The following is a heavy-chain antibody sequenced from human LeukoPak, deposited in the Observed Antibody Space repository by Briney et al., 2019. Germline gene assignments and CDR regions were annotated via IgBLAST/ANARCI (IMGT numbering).Heavy chain of an antibody. J-gene: IGHJ6*03. V-gene: IGHV4-34*01. CDR3: ARPRTGSSWYDYYYYMDV. D-gene: IGHD6-13*01. Sequence: SETLSPTCAVYGGSFSGYYWSWIRQPPGKGLEWIGEINHSGSTNYNPSLKSRVTISVDTSKNQFSLKLSSVTAADTAVYYCARPRTGSSWYDYYYYMDVWGKGTTVTVSS. CDR2: INHSGST. CDR1: GGSFSGYY.